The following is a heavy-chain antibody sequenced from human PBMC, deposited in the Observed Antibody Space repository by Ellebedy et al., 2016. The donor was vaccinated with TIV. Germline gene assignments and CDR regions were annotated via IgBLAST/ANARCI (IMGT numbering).Heavy chain of an antibody. D-gene: IGHD4-17*01. CDR1: GYNFSNNW. CDR3: ARRGDSDFDS. CDR2: ILPSDSDT. Sequence: GESLKISCKISGYNFSNNWISWVRQKPGKGLEWMGRILPSDSDTDYRPSFRGHVTMSVDKSISFAFLQWSSLQASDTAMYYCARRGDSDFDSWGQGTVVTVSP. V-gene: IGHV5-10-1*01. J-gene: IGHJ4*02.